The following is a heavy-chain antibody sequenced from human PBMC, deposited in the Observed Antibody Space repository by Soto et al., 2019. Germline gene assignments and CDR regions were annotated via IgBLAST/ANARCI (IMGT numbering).Heavy chain of an antibody. CDR3: AKTGYCGGDCYSVAFDI. CDR1: GFTFSSYG. V-gene: IGHV3-30*02. J-gene: IGHJ3*02. CDR2: IWYDGSNK. Sequence: GGSLRLSCAASGFTFSSYGMHWVRQAPGKGLEWVAVIWYDGSNKYYADSVKGRFTISRDNSKNTLYLQMNSLRAEDTAVYYCAKTGYCGGDCYSVAFDIWGQGTMVTVSS. D-gene: IGHD2-21*02.